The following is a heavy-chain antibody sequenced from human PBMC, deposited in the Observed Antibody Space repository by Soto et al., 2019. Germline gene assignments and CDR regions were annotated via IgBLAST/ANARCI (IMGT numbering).Heavy chain of an antibody. V-gene: IGHV1-18*01. CDR2: ISAYNGNT. D-gene: IGHD6-6*01. J-gene: IGHJ6*03. CDR1: GYNFTSYG. Sequence: ASVKVSCKASGYNFTSYGISWVRQAPGQGLEWMGWISAYNGNTNYAQKLQGGVTMTKDTSTSTAYMEQRSLRSDDTAVYYCACLSRPCYYYYYMDVSAKGTSVTV. CDR3: ACLSRPCYYYYYMDV.